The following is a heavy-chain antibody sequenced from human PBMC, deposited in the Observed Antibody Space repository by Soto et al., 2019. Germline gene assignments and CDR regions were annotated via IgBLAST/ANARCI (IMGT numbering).Heavy chain of an antibody. CDR2: IIPIFGTA. D-gene: IGHD6-19*01. J-gene: IGHJ6*02. CDR3: ASPVGIAVAGTDTDYYGMDV. CDR1: GGTFSSYA. V-gene: IGHV1-69*12. Sequence: QVQLVQSGAEVKKPGSSVKVSCKASGGTFSSYAISWVRQAPGQGLEWMGGIIPIFGTANYAQKFQGRVTITADESTSTAYMERSSLRAEDTAVYYCASPVGIAVAGTDTDYYGMDVWGQGTTVTVSS.